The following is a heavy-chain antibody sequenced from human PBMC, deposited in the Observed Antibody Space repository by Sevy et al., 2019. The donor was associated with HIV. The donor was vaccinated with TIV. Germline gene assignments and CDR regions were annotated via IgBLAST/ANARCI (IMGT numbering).Heavy chain of an antibody. J-gene: IGHJ4*02. CDR2: FDPEDLET. CDR1: GYTLTELS. D-gene: IGHD1-1*01. CDR3: VTEMTTFY. V-gene: IGHV1-24*01. Sequence: GTVKVSCKLSGYTLTELSIHWVRQAPRKGLEGRGGFDPEDLETIYAQDFQGRVTMTEDTPTDTAYMELSSLTSEDAAVYYCVTEMTTFYWGQGTLVTVSS.